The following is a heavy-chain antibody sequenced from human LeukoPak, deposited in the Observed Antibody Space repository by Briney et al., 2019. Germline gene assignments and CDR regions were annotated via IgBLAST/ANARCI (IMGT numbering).Heavy chain of an antibody. CDR1: GGSISSGGYS. J-gene: IGHJ4*02. V-gene: IGHV4-30-2*01. Sequence: SQTLSLTCAVSGGSISSGGYSWSWIRQPPGKGLEWIGYIYHSGSTYYNPSLRGRVTISVDRSKNQFSLKLSSVTAADTAVYYCARDQAWIGRDGYNPFDYWGQGTLVTVSS. CDR2: IYHSGST. D-gene: IGHD5-24*01. CDR3: ARDQAWIGRDGYNPFDY.